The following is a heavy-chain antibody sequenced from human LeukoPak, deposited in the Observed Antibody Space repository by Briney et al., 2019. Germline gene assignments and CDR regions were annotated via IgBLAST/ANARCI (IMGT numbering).Heavy chain of an antibody. D-gene: IGHD1-26*01. CDR1: GFTFSSYA. CDR2: ISYDGSNK. CDR3: ARGLRRSYPDGGFDY. V-gene: IGHV3-30-3*01. Sequence: PGGSLRLSCAASGFTFSSYAMHWVRQAPGKGLEWVAVISYDGSNKYHADSVKGRFTISRDNSKNTLYLQMNSLRAEDTAVYYCARGLRRSYPDGGFDYWGQGTLVTVSS. J-gene: IGHJ4*02.